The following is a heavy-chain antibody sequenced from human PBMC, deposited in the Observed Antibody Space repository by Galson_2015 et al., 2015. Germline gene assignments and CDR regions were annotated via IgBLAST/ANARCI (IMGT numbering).Heavy chain of an antibody. Sequence: SVKVSCKASGNTFTSYYMHWVRQAPGQGLEWMGIINPSGGRTSYAQKFEGRVTMSRDTSTSTVYMELSSLGSEDTAVYYCATGGSSSWYGDWFDPWGQGTLVTVSS. J-gene: IGHJ5*02. CDR1: GNTFTSYY. D-gene: IGHD6-13*01. CDR3: ATGGSSSWYGDWFDP. V-gene: IGHV1-46*01. CDR2: INPSGGRT.